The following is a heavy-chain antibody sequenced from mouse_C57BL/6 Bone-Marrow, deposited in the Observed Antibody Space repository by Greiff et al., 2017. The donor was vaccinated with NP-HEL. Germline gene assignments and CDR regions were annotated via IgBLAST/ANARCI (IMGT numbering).Heavy chain of an antibody. J-gene: IGHJ3*01. CDR3: TIDDYDVRFAY. V-gene: IGHV14-4*01. D-gene: IGHD2-4*01. CDR1: GFNIKDDY. Sequence: EVQLVESGAELVRPGASVKLSCTASGFNIKDDYMHWVKQRPEQGLEWIGWIDPENGDTEYASKFQGKATITADTSSNTAYLQLSSLTSEDTAVYYCTIDDYDVRFAYWGQGTLVTVSA. CDR2: IDPENGDT.